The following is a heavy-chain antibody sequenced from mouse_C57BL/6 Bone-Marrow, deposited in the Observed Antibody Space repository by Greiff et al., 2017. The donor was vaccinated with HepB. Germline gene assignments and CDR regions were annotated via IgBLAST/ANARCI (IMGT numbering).Heavy chain of an antibody. CDR2: INPGSGGT. D-gene: IGHD2-2*01. CDR1: GYAFTNYL. CDR3: ARGWLRRAWFAY. Sequence: VQLQQSGAELVRPGTSVKVSCKASGYAFTNYLIEWVKQRPGQGLEWIGVINPGSGGTNYNEKFKGKATLTADKSSSTAYMQLSSLTSEDSAVYFCARGWLRRAWFAYWGQGTLVTVSA. V-gene: IGHV1-54*01. J-gene: IGHJ3*01.